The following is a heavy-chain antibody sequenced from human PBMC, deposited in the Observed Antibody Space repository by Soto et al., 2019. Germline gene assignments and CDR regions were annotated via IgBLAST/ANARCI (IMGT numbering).Heavy chain of an antibody. CDR2: ISSSSSYI. CDR1: GFTFSSYS. CDR3: ARGSGDGYNYYYYYMDV. V-gene: IGHV3-21*01. Sequence: GGSLRLSCAASGFTFSSYSMNWVRQAPGKGLEWVSSISSSSSYIYYADSVKGRFTISRDNAKNSLYLRMNSLRAEDTAVYYCARGSGDGYNYYYYYMDVWGKGTTVTVSS. D-gene: IGHD5-12*01. J-gene: IGHJ6*03.